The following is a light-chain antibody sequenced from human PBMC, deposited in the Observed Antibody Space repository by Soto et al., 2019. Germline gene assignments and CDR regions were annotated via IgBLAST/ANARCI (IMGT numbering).Light chain of an antibody. CDR2: EVS. V-gene: IGLV2-14*01. CDR1: SSDVGGYNY. J-gene: IGLJ3*02. CDR3: SSYTRSSTRV. Sequence: QSALTQPASVSGSPGQSITISCTGTSSDVGGYNYVSWYQQHPGKAPKLMIYEVSNRPSGVSNRFSGSKSGNTASLTISGLQAEDEADHYCSSYTRSSTRVFGGGTQLTVL.